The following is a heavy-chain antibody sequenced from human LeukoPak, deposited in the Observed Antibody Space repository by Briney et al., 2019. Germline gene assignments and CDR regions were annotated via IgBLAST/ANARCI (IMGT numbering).Heavy chain of an antibody. CDR1: GYTFTSYG. J-gene: IGHJ6*03. CDR3: ARSGARNAYYYYYMDV. V-gene: IGHV1-18*01. D-gene: IGHD4-11*01. CDR2: ISAYNGNT. Sequence: WASVKVSCKASGYTFTSYGISWVRQAPGQGLEWMGWISAYNGNTNYAQKLQGRVTMTTDTSTSAAYMELRSLRSDDTAVYYCARSGARNAYYYYYMDVWGKGTTVTVSS.